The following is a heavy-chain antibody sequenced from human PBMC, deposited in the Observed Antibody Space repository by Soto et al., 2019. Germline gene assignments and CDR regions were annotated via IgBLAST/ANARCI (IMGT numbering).Heavy chain of an antibody. V-gene: IGHV4-59*01. J-gene: IGHJ4*02. CDR2: IYYSGST. Sequence: QVQLQESGPGLVKPSETLSLTCTVSGGSISSYYWSWIRQPPGKGLEWIGYIYYSGSTNYNPSLKSRVTISVDTSKNQFSLKLSSVTAADTAVYYCARTLDTAMVTPYFDYWGQGTLVTVSS. CDR3: ARTLDTAMVTPYFDY. CDR1: GGSISSYY. D-gene: IGHD5-18*01.